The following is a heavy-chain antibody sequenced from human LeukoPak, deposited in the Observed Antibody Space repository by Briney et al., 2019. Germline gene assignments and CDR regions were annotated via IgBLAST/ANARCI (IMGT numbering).Heavy chain of an antibody. V-gene: IGHV4-61*02. J-gene: IGHJ5*02. D-gene: IGHD2-21*01. CDR2: ISTSGST. Sequence: SETLSLTCTVSGGSISSGRYYWSWIRQPAGKGLEWIGRISTSGSTNYNPSLKSRVTISLDTSKNQFSLKLSSVTAADTAVYYCARRSTVVGMGWFDPWGQGTLVTVSS. CDR1: GGSISSGRYY. CDR3: ARRSTVVGMGWFDP.